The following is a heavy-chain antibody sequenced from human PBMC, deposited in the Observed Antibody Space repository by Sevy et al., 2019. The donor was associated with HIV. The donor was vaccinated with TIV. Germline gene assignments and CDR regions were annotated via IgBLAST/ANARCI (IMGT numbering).Heavy chain of an antibody. CDR1: GFTVNDKY. V-gene: IGHV3-66*02. J-gene: IGHJ4*02. CDR2: IFSSGST. Sequence: GGSLRLSCAISGFTVNDKYIIWVRQAPGKGLEWVSVIFSSGSTYYADSAKGRFTISRDNSKNTVYFQMSSLRAEDTAVYYCVSLFLSYRSGWSYFDYWGQGTLVTVSS. CDR3: VSLFLSYRSGWSYFDY. D-gene: IGHD6-19*01.